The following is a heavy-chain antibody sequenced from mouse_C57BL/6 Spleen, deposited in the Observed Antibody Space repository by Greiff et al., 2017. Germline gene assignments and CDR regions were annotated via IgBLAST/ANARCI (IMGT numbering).Heavy chain of an antibody. CDR3: ARARATTVVAPDY. CDR2: IYPGDGDT. CDR1: GYAFSSSW. Sequence: QVQLQQSGPELVKPGASVKISCKASGYAFSSSWMNWVKQRPGKGLEWIGRIYPGDGDTNYNGKFKGKATLTADKSSRTAYMQLSSLTSEDSAVYFCARARATTVVAPDYWGQGTTLTVSS. D-gene: IGHD1-1*01. V-gene: IGHV1-82*01. J-gene: IGHJ2*01.